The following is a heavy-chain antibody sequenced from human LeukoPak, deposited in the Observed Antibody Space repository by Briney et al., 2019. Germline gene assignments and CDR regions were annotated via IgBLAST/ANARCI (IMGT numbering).Heavy chain of an antibody. D-gene: IGHD6-6*01. J-gene: IGHJ4*02. V-gene: IGHV4-4*07. Sequence: SETLSLTCTVSGGSISNYYWNWIRQPPGKGLEWIGRIYTSGTTSSNPSLKSRVTISVDTSKNQFSLKLSSVTAADTAVYYCARMSSSPRFDYWGQGTLVTVSS. CDR1: GGSISNYY. CDR2: IYTSGTT. CDR3: ARMSSSPRFDY.